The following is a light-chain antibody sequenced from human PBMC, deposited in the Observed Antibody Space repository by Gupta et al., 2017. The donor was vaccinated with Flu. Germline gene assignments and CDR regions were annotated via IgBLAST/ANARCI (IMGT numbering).Light chain of an antibody. CDR3: FSTDSSGNHRV. CDR2: EDT. V-gene: IGLV3-10*01. CDR1: ALPKKY. J-gene: IGLJ3*02. Sequence: SYELTQPPSVSVSPGQTARITCSGDALPKKYAYWYQQKSGQAPALVIYEDTKRPSGIPARFSGSSSGTMASLTISEAQVEDEADYYCFSTDSSGNHRVFGGGTKLTVL.